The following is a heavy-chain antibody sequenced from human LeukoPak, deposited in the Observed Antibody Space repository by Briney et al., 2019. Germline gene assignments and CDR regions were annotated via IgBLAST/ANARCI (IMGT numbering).Heavy chain of an antibody. Sequence: GGSLRLSCAASGFTFSSYWMHWVRQAPEKGLRWVSRISSDASSILYADSVKGRFTISTDNAKNTLYLQMNSLRAEDTAVYYCATLGPPIYWGQGTLVTVSS. CDR1: GFTFSSYW. CDR3: ATLGPPIY. J-gene: IGHJ4*02. V-gene: IGHV3-74*01. CDR2: ISSDASSI.